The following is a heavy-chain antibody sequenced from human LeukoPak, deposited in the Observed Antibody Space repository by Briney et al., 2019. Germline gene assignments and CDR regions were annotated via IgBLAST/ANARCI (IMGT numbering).Heavy chain of an antibody. CDR3: ARPTNYYDSSGFVGPLFDY. J-gene: IGHJ4*02. V-gene: IGHV5-51*01. D-gene: IGHD3-22*01. Sequence: GESLKISCKGSGYSFTSYWIGWVRRMPGKGLEWMGIIYPGDSDTRYSPSFQGQVTISADKSISTAYLQWSSLKASDTAMYYCARPTNYYDSSGFVGPLFDYWGQGTLVTVSS. CDR1: GYSFTSYW. CDR2: IYPGDSDT.